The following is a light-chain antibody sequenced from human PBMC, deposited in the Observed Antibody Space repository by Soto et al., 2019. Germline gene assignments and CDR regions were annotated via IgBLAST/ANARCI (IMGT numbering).Light chain of an antibody. CDR3: QQRSNWPPIT. Sequence: EVVMTQSPDSLSVSPGERATLSCRASQSVSSNLAWYQQKLGQAPRLLIYGASTRAAGIPARFSGSGFGTDFTLTISSLEPEDAAVYYCQQRSNWPPITFGQGTRLEI. V-gene: IGKV3-11*01. J-gene: IGKJ5*01. CDR1: QSVSSN. CDR2: GAS.